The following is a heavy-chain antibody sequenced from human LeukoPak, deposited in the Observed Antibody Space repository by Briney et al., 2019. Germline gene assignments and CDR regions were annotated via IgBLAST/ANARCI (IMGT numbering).Heavy chain of an antibody. CDR2: IYYSGST. D-gene: IGHD3-3*01. CDR3: ARDSITIFGVPGGWFDP. CDR1: GGSISSGDYY. J-gene: IGHJ5*02. V-gene: IGHV4-30-4*08. Sequence: SETLSLTCTVSGGSISSGDYYWSWIRQPPGKGLEWIVYIYYSGSTYYNPSLKSRVTISVDTSKNQFSLKLSSVTAADTAVYYCARDSITIFGVPGGWFDPWGQGTLVTVSS.